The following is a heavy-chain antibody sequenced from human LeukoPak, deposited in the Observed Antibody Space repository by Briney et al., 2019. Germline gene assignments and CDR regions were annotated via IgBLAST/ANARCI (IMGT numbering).Heavy chain of an antibody. J-gene: IGHJ4*02. D-gene: IGHD3-10*01. V-gene: IGHV4-59*01. CDR3: ASFYGSGNYFDY. CDR1: GGSFSDYY. CDR2: IYYSGST. Sequence: SETLSLTCAVYGGSFSDYYWSWIRLPPGKGLEWIGYIYYSGSTNYNPSLKSRVTISVDTSKNQFSLKLSSVTAADTAVYYCASFYGSGNYFDYWGQGTLVTVSS.